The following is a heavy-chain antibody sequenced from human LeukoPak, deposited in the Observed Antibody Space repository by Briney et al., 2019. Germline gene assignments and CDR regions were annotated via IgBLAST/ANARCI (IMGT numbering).Heavy chain of an antibody. Sequence: GGSLRLSCAASGFTFSSYAMNWVRQAPGKGLEWVSAISGSGGDTYYADSVKGRFTISRDNSKNTLYLQMNSLRAEDTAVYYCAKDRVIRGVMGAGGYWGEGPLVTVSS. CDR2: ISGSGGDT. D-gene: IGHD3-10*01. V-gene: IGHV3-23*01. CDR1: GFTFSSYA. CDR3: AKDRVIRGVMGAGGY. J-gene: IGHJ4*02.